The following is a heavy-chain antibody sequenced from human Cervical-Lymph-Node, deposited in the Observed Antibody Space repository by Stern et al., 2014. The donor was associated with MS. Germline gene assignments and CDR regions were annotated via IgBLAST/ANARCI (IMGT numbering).Heavy chain of an antibody. Sequence: EVQLLESGGGLVEPGGSLGLSCAASGFTFGSYGMNWVRQAPGQGLEWGSSISSSSSFIYSADSSSSSYIYYADSVKGRFTISRDNAKNSLYLQMNSLRAEDTAVYYCARDRSSSFYGMDVWGQGTTVTVSS. J-gene: IGHJ6*02. V-gene: IGHV3-21*01. CDR2: ISSSSSFIYSADSSSSSYI. D-gene: IGHD6-6*01. CDR1: GFTFGSYG. CDR3: ARDRSSSFYGMDV.